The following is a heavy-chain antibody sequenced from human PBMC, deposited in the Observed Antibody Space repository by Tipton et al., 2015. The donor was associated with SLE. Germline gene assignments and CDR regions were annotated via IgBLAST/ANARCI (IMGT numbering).Heavy chain of an antibody. D-gene: IGHD2-15*01. CDR1: GFTFSFYG. J-gene: IGHJ4*02. Sequence: SLRLSCAASGFTFSFYGMHWVRQAPGKGLEWVAFIRYDGSNKYYAGSVKGRFTISRDNSKNTLYLQMNSLRAEDTAVYYCATWDDDVVVAATDFDYWGQGTLVTVSS. V-gene: IGHV3-30*02. CDR3: ATWDDDVVVAATDFDY. CDR2: IRYDGSNK.